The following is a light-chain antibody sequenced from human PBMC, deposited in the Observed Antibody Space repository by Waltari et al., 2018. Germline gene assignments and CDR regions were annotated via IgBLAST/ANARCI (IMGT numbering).Light chain of an antibody. CDR2: RNK. CDR1: SSNIGSNY. CDR3: AAFDDSLNGWV. Sequence: QSMLTQPSSPSGAPWQRVTISCSGSSSNIGSNYVYWYQRLPGTAPKLLIYRNKPRPSGVPDRFSGSKSGTSASLAISGLRSEDEADYYCAAFDDSLNGWVFGGGTKLTVL. J-gene: IGLJ3*02. V-gene: IGLV1-47*01.